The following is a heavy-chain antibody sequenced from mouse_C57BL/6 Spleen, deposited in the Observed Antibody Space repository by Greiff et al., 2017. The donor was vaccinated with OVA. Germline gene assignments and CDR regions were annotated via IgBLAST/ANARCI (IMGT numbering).Heavy chain of an antibody. CDR2: IYPRDGST. V-gene: IGHV1-85*01. J-gene: IGHJ1*03. D-gene: IGHD1-1*01. CDR1: GYTFTSYD. Sequence: VQLQQSGPELVKPGASVKLSCKASGYTFTSYDINWVKQRPGQGLEWIGWIYPRDGSTTYNEKFKGKATLTVDTSSSTSYMELHSLTSEDSAVYFCARTPYSYWYFDVWGTGTTVTVSS. CDR3: ARTPYSYWYFDV.